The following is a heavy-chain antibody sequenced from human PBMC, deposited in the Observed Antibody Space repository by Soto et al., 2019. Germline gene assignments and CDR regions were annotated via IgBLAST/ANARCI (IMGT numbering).Heavy chain of an antibody. CDR3: ARVHYGSGSLNWFDP. J-gene: IGHJ5*02. D-gene: IGHD3-10*01. Sequence: QVQLQESGPGLVKPSQTLSLTCTVSGGSISSGGYYWSWIRQHPGKGLEWIGYIYYSGSTYYNPSLKSRVTISVDPSKNQFSLKLSSVTAADTAVYYCARVHYGSGSLNWFDPWGQGTLVTVSS. CDR2: IYYSGST. V-gene: IGHV4-31*03. CDR1: GGSISSGGYY.